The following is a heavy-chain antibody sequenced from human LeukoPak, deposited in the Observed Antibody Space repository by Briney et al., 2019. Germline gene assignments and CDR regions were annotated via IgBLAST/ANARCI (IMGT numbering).Heavy chain of an antibody. D-gene: IGHD3-9*01. V-gene: IGHV4-4*07. CDR2: IYTSGST. Sequence: SETLSLTCTVSGGSISSYYWSWIRQPAGKGLEWIGRIYTSGSTNYNPSLKSRVTMSVDTSKNQFSLKPSSVTAADTAVYYCAGDWEVYDILTGYATGDAFDIWGQGTMVTVSS. CDR1: GGSISSYY. CDR3: AGDWEVYDILTGYATGDAFDI. J-gene: IGHJ3*02.